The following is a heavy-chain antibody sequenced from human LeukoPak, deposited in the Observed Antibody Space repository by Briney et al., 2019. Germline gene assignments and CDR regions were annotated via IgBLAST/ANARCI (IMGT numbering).Heavy chain of an antibody. V-gene: IGHV4-59*01. D-gene: IGHD3-10*01. J-gene: IGHJ3*02. CDR3: ARDDSGIDAFDI. Sequence: SETLSLTCTVSGGSISSYYWSWIRQPPGKGLEWIGYIYYRGSTNYNPSLKSRVTISVDTSKNQFSLKLSSVTAADTAVYYCARDDSGIDAFDIWGQGTMVTVSS. CDR1: GGSISSYY. CDR2: IYYRGST.